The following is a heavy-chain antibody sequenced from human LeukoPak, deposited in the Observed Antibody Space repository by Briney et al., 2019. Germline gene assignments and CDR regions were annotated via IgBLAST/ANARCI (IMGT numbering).Heavy chain of an antibody. CDR3: AKVPRQHDNWFDP. J-gene: IGHJ5*02. CDR1: GFTFSSHS. CDR2: ISSGSTIV. V-gene: IGHV3-48*01. Sequence: GGSLRLSCAASGFTFSSHSMNWVRQAPGKGLEWVSYISSGSTIVHYADSVKGRFTISRDDAKNSLYLQMNSLRAEDTAVYYCAKVPRQHDNWFDPWGQGTLVTVSS. D-gene: IGHD6-13*01.